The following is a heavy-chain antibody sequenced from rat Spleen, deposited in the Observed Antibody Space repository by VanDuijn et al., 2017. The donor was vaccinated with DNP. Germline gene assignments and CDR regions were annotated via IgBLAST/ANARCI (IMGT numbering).Heavy chain of an antibody. Sequence: EVQLVESGGGLVQPGRSLKLSCAASGFTFSAYYMAWVRQPPAKGLEWVAYIGSPAYAPYYTDSVKGRFAISRDNAKSTLYLQMNSLRSEDMANYCCVGWNSGDFESWGQGVMVTVSS. J-gene: IGHJ2*01. CDR2: IGSPAYAP. D-gene: IGHD4-3*01. V-gene: IGHV5-22*01. CDR1: GFTFSAYY. CDR3: VGWNSGDFES.